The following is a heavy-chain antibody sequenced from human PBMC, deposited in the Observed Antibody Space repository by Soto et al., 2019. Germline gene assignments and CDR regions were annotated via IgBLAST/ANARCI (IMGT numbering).Heavy chain of an antibody. D-gene: IGHD2-2*01. CDR3: ANAASHRSKRIVVVPDDY. CDR1: GFTFSSYA. CDR2: ISGSGGST. J-gene: IGHJ4*02. Sequence: PGGGLRLSCAASGFTFSSYAMSWVRQAPGKGLEWVSAISGSGGSTYYADSVKGRFTISRDNSKNTLYLQMNSLRAEDTAVYYCANAASHRSKRIVVVPDDYWGQGTLVTVSS. V-gene: IGHV3-23*01.